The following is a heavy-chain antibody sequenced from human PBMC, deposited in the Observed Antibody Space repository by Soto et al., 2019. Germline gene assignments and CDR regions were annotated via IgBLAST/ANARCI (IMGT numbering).Heavy chain of an antibody. J-gene: IGHJ4*02. D-gene: IGHD6-19*01. Sequence: QVQLQESGPGLVKPSQTLSLTCTVSGGSISSGDYYWSWIRQPPGKGLEWIGYIYYSGSTYYNPSPTSRVTISVDTSKNQFSLKLSSVTAADTAVNYCARDQIAVAGYYFDYWGQGTLVTVSS. CDR1: GGSISSGDYY. CDR2: IYYSGST. V-gene: IGHV4-30-4*01. CDR3: ARDQIAVAGYYFDY.